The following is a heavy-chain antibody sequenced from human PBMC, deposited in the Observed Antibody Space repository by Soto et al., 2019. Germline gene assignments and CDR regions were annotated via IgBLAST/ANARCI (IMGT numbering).Heavy chain of an antibody. J-gene: IGHJ6*02. Sequence: GGSLRLSCAASGFTFSSYAMHWVRQAPGKGLEWVAVISYDGSNKYYADSVKGRFTISRDNSKNTLYLQMSSLRAEDTAVYYCAREYSSSPYFFYYGFDVWGQGTTVTVSS. V-gene: IGHV3-30-3*01. CDR3: AREYSSSPYFFYYGFDV. D-gene: IGHD6-6*01. CDR1: GFTFSSYA. CDR2: ISYDGSNK.